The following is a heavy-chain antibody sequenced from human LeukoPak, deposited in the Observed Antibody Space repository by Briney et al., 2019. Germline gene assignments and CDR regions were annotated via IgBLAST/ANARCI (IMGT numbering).Heavy chain of an antibody. CDR1: GLTFSSYA. D-gene: IGHD2-21*01. Sequence: GGSLRLSCAASGLTFSSYALNWVRQAPGKGLEWVSAISGTGGSTYYADSVKGRFTISRDNSKNTLYLQMNSLGAEDTAVYYCAKDGVSGVAIQYWGQGTLVTVSS. J-gene: IGHJ4*02. CDR2: ISGTGGST. V-gene: IGHV3-23*01. CDR3: AKDGVSGVAIQY.